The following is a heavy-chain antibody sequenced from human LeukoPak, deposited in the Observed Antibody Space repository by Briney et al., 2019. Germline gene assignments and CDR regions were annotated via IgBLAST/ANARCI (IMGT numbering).Heavy chain of an antibody. CDR2: ISSSSRYI. D-gene: IGHD6-19*01. CDR1: GFTFSSYW. CDR3: ARDFYTSGWFDY. J-gene: IGHJ4*02. V-gene: IGHV3-21*01. Sequence: GGSLRLSCAASGFTFSSYWMHWVRQGPGKGLEWVSSISSSSRYIYYADSVKGRFTISRDNAKNSLYLQMNSLRAEDTAVYYCARDFYTSGWFDYWGQGTLVTVSS.